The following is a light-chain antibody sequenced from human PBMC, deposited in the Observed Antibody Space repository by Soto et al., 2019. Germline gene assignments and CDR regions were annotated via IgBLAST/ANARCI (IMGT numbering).Light chain of an antibody. CDR3: QQYNFWSLYS. CDR1: YSVGSD. V-gene: IGKV3-15*01. CDR2: GAS. Sequence: EIVMTQSPATLYVSPGDRVTLSCRAAYSVGSDLAWYQVRPGQPPWLLIYGASTRATGIPARFSGRGSGTEFTLTISSLQSEDVAVYYCQQYNFWSLYSFAQGTKLEIK. J-gene: IGKJ2*01.